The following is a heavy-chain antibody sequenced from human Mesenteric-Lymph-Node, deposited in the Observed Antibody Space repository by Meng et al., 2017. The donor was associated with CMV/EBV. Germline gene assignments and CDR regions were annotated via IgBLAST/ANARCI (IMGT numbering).Heavy chain of an antibody. D-gene: IGHD6-13*01. J-gene: IGHJ4*02. V-gene: IGHV3-53*01. CDR1: GFSVKNNY. Sequence: LSCAASGFSVKNNYMSWVRQAPGKGLEWVSVIYIYSGGSTYYADSVKGRFTISRDNSKNTLYLQMNSLRAEDTAVYYCAAGVSYYFDYWGQGALVTVSS. CDR3: AAGVSYYFDY. CDR2: IYIYSGGST.